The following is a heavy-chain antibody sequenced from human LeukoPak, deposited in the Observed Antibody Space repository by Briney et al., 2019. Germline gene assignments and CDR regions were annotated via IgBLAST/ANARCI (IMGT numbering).Heavy chain of an antibody. CDR2: IYSGGST. CDR3: ARWGSGSYSSREVGYYGMDV. Sequence: GGSLRLSCAASGFTVSSNYMSWVRQAPGKGLEWVSVIYSGGSTYYADSVKGRFTISRDNSKNTLYLQMNSLRAEDTAVYYCARWGSGSYSSREVGYYGMDVWGQGTTVTVSS. V-gene: IGHV3-66*01. CDR1: GFTVSSNY. J-gene: IGHJ6*02. D-gene: IGHD3-10*01.